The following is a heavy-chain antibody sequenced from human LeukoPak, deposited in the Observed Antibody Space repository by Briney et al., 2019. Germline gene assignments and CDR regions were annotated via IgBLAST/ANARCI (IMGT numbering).Heavy chain of an antibody. V-gene: IGHV3-48*01. D-gene: IGHD6-19*01. CDR3: AREGSPYTSGWYFDY. Sequence: GGSLRLSCAASGFTFSSYSMNWVRQAPGKGLEWVSYISSSSSTIYYADSVKGRFAISRDNAKNSLYLQMNSLRAEDTAVYYCAREGSPYTSGWYFDYWGQGTLVTVSS. CDR2: ISSSSSTI. J-gene: IGHJ4*02. CDR1: GFTFSSYS.